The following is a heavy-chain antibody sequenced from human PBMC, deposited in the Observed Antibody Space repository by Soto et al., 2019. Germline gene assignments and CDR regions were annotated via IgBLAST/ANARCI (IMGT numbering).Heavy chain of an antibody. Sequence: ASVKVSCKVSGYTLTELSMHWVRQAPGKGLEWMGGFDPEDGETIYAQKFQGRVTMTEDTSTDTAYMELSSLRSEDTAVYYCATSSRYSNWFDPWGQGTLVTVSS. CDR2: FDPEDGET. J-gene: IGHJ5*02. D-gene: IGHD6-13*01. CDR3: ATSSRYSNWFDP. CDR1: GYTLTELS. V-gene: IGHV1-24*01.